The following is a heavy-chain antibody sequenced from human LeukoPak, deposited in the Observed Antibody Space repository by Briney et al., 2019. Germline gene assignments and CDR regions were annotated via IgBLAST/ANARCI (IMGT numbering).Heavy chain of an antibody. CDR1: GFTVSSNY. CDR2: IYSGGST. V-gene: IGHV3-66*01. J-gene: IGHJ6*02. D-gene: IGHD2-2*01. CDR3: ARGVGSTSCYPLCYYYGMDV. Sequence: PGGSLRLSCAASGFTVSSNYMSWVRQAPGKGLEWVSVIYSGGSTYYADSVKGRFTISRDNSKNTLYLQMNSLRAEDTAVYYCARGVGSTSCYPLCYYYGMDVWGQGTTVTVSS.